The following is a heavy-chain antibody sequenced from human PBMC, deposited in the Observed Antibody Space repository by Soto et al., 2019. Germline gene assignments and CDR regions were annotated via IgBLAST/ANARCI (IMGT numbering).Heavy chain of an antibody. V-gene: IGHV3-74*01. CDR1: GFTFSYYW. J-gene: IGHJ3*01. CDR2: IHRDGSST. Sequence: EVQLVESGGGLVRPGGSLRLSCAASGFTFSYYWMHWVRQAPGKGLLWVSRIHRDGSSTTYADFVKGRFIISRDNARNTVDLEMNSVRGGDTAVYYCARGARGAFDLWGQGTVVTVSS. CDR3: ARGARGAFDL. D-gene: IGHD1-26*01.